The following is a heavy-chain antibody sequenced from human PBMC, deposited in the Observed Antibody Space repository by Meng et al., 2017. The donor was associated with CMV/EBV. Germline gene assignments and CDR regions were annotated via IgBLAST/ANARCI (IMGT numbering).Heavy chain of an antibody. CDR1: GYTFTGYY. V-gene: IGHV1-2*02. J-gene: IGHJ6*02. Sequence: ASVKVSCKASGYTFTGYYMHWVRQAPGQGLEWMGWINPNSGGTNYAQKFQGRVTMTRDTSISTAYMELSRVRSADTAVYYCARDSGDYTLRALWEDYGMDVWGQGTTVTVSS. CDR3: ARDSGDYTLRALWEDYGMDV. D-gene: IGHD4-17*01. CDR2: INPNSGGT.